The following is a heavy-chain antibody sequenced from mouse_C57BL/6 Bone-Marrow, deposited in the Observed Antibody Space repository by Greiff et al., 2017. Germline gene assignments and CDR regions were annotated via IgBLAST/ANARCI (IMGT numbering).Heavy chain of an antibody. J-gene: IGHJ1*03. CDR2: INPYNGGT. CDR1: GYTFTDYY. V-gene: IGHV1-19*01. Sequence: VQLQQSGPVLVKPGASVKMSCKASGYTFTDYYMNWVKQSHGKSLEWIGVINPYNGGTSYNQKFKGKATLTVDKSSSTAYMELNSLTSEDSAVYYCASTTVVGYWYFDVWGTGTTVTVSS. CDR3: ASTTVVGYWYFDV. D-gene: IGHD1-1*01.